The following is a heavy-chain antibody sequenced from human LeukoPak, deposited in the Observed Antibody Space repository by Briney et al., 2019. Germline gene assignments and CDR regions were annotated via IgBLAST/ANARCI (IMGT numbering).Heavy chain of an antibody. CDR1: GFTFSSYA. D-gene: IGHD5-18*01. CDR2: ISGSGGST. Sequence: GGSLRLSCAASGFTFSSYAMSWVRQAPGKGLEWVSAISGSGGSTYYADSVKGRFTISRDNSKNTLYLQMNSLRAEDTAVYYCAKDPKRTAMVDNWFDPWGQGTLVTVSS. J-gene: IGHJ5*02. V-gene: IGHV3-23*01. CDR3: AKDPKRTAMVDNWFDP.